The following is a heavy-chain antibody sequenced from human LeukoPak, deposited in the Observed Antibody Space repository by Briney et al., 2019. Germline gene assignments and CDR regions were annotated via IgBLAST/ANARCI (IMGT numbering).Heavy chain of an antibody. V-gene: IGHV3-23*01. J-gene: IGHJ4*02. CDR1: GFTFSSYA. Sequence: GGSLRLSCAASGFTFSSYAMSWVRQAPGEGLEWVSGISGSGGSTYYADSVKGRFTISRDNSKNTLFLQMNGLRAEDTALYYCATRNFYDRNGYYYEYYFDFWGQGTLVTVSS. D-gene: IGHD3-22*01. CDR3: ATRNFYDRNGYYYEYYFDF. CDR2: ISGSGGST.